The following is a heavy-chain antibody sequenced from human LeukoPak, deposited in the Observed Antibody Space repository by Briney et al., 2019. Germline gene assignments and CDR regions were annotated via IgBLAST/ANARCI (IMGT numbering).Heavy chain of an antibody. CDR1: GYTFTSYD. D-gene: IGHD1-26*01. CDR2: IIPILGIA. Sequence: SVKVSCKASGYTFTSYDISWVRQAPGQGLEWMGRIIPILGIANYAQKFQGRVTITADKSTSTAYMELSSLRSEDTAVYYCARGAQWYSGLGMDVWGQGTTVTVSS. J-gene: IGHJ6*02. V-gene: IGHV1-69*04. CDR3: ARGAQWYSGLGMDV.